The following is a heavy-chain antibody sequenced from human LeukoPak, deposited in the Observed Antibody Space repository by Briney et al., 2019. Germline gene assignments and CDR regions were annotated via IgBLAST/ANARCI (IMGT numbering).Heavy chain of an antibody. CDR2: IYYSGST. V-gene: IGHV4-39*07. Sequence: SETLSLTCTVPGGSISSSSYYWGWLRQPPGKGLEWIGSIYYSGSTYYNPSLKSRVTISVDTSKNQFSLKLSSVTAADTAVYYCARDRRGIAVAGPFGYWGQGTLVTVSS. CDR1: GGSISSSSYY. J-gene: IGHJ4*02. D-gene: IGHD6-19*01. CDR3: ARDRRGIAVAGPFGY.